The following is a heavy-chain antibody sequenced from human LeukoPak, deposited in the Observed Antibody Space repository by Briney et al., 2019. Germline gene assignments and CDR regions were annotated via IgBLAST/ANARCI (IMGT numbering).Heavy chain of an antibody. CDR2: IDTDGSNT. CDR3: ARAKGESLDY. Sequence: GGSLRLSCAVSGFPLSSYWMHWVRQVPGKGPVWVSGIDTDGSNTTYADSVKGRFTTSRDNSKNTLYLQMNSLRAEDTAMYYCARAKGESLDYWGQGTLVTVSS. V-gene: IGHV3-74*03. J-gene: IGHJ4*02. D-gene: IGHD3-10*01. CDR1: GFPLSSYW.